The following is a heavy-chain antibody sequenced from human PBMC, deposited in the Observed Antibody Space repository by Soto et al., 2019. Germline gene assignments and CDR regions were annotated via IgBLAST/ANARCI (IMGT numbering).Heavy chain of an antibody. CDR3: AHVYGGYDNFDY. CDR2: IYWDDDK. V-gene: IGHV2-5*02. J-gene: IGHJ4*02. Sequence: QITLKESGPTLVKPTQTLTLTCTFSGFSLSTSGVGVGWIRQPPGKALEWLALIYWDDDKRYSPSLKSRLTNTQDTPKNQVVLTMTNMDPVDTATYYCAHVYGGYDNFDYWGQGTLVTVSS. D-gene: IGHD5-12*01. CDR1: GFSLSTSGVG.